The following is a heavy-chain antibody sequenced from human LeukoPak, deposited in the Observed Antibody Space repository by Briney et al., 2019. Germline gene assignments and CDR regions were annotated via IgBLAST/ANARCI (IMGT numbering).Heavy chain of an antibody. J-gene: IGHJ4*02. Sequence: GGSLRLSCAASGFTFSDYGIHWVRQAPGKGLEWVAIIWSDGSNKYYADSVKGRVTISRDDSKNTVHLQMNSLRAEDTALYFCGRDLRSGYFDYLGQGTLVTVSS. CDR2: IWSDGSNK. D-gene: IGHD4-17*01. CDR1: GFTFSDYG. CDR3: GRDLRSGYFDY. V-gene: IGHV3-33*01.